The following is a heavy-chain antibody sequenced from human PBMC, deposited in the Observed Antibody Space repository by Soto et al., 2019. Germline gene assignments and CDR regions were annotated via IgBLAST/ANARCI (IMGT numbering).Heavy chain of an antibody. CDR2: IGTAGDT. J-gene: IGHJ6*02. V-gene: IGHV3-13*01. CDR1: GFTFSSYD. D-gene: IGHD3-3*01. CDR3: ARDRSGYPYYYGMDV. Sequence: GGSLRLSCAASGFTFSSYDMHWVRQATGKGLEWVSAIGTAGDTYYPGSVKGRFTISRENAKNSLYLQMNSLRAEDTAVYYCARDRSGYPYYYGMDVWGQGTTVTVSS.